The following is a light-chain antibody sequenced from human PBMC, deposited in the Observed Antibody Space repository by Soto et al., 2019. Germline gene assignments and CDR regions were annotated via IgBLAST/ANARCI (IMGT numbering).Light chain of an antibody. CDR3: QQYGSSHP. CDR1: QSVSSN. J-gene: IGKJ4*01. V-gene: IGKV3-20*01. Sequence: RKSPATVSVSTGERATLSCRASQSVSSNLAWYQQKPGQAPRLLIYGASSRATGIPDRFSGSGSGTDFTLTISRLEPEDFAVYYCQQYGSSHPFGGGTKVDIK. CDR2: GAS.